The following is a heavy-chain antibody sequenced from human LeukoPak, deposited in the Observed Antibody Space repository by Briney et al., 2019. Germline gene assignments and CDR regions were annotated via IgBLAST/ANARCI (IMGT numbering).Heavy chain of an antibody. CDR2: IWYDGSNT. V-gene: IGHV3-33*08. J-gene: IGHJ4*02. CDR1: GFTFSSYG. Sequence: PGGSLRLSCAAFGFTFSSYGMHWVRQAPGKGLEWVAMIWYDGSNTYYADSVKGRFTISRDNSKNTLFLQMDSLRAEDTAVYYCARDRSTTHFDYWGQGTLVTVSS. D-gene: IGHD5/OR15-5a*01. CDR3: ARDRSTTHFDY.